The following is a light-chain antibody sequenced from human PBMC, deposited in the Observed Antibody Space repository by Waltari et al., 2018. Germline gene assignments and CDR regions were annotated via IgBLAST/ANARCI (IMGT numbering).Light chain of an antibody. CDR3: QSYDSSDLWV. V-gene: IGLV6-57*01. CDR2: RHY. Sequence: QQRPCSSPPPVIFRHYQRPSVGPERFPGSIDNSSNSSSLAISGLKTEDEADYYCQSYDSSDLWVFGGGTRLIVL. J-gene: IGLJ3*02.